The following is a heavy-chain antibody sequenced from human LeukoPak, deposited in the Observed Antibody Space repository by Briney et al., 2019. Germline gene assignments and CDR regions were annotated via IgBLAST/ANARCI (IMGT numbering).Heavy chain of an antibody. J-gene: IGHJ3*02. CDR2: IYYSGST. CDR1: GGSISSNNW. D-gene: IGHD4-23*01. Sequence: SETLSLTCAVSGGSISSNNWWSWIRQPPGKGLEWIGYIYYSGSTYYNPSLKSRVTISVDTSKNQFSLNVNSVTAADTAVYYCARVDYGGNSWHAFDIWGQGTVVTVSS. V-gene: IGHV4-4*02. CDR3: ARVDYGGNSWHAFDI.